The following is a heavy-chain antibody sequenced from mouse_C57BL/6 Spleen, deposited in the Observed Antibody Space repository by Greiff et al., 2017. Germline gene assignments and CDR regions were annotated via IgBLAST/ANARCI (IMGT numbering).Heavy chain of an antibody. Sequence: VQLQQPGAELVKPGASVKLSCKASGYTFTSYWMNWVKQRPGQGLEWIGMIHPNSGITNYNEKFKSKATLTVDKSSSTAYMPLSSLTSGDSAVYYCARSSFYEYDCWFAYWGEGTLVTVSA. V-gene: IGHV1-64*01. CDR1: GYTFTSYW. D-gene: IGHD2-4*01. J-gene: IGHJ3*01. CDR3: ARSSFYEYDCWFAY. CDR2: IHPNSGIT.